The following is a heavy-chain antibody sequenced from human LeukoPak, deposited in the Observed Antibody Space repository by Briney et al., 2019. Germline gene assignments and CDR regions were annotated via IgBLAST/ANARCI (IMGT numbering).Heavy chain of an antibody. D-gene: IGHD3-3*01. V-gene: IGHV3-7*01. J-gene: IGHJ4*02. CDR2: IKEDGSEK. Sequence: GGSLRLSCAASGFTFSNYWMSWVRQAPGKGLEWVANIKEDGSEKYYVASVKGRFTISRDNAKNSLYLQMNSLRAEDTAVYYCARDLSGYDFWSGYYKTFDYWGQGTLVTVSS. CDR1: GFTFSNYW. CDR3: ARDLSGYDFWSGYYKTFDY.